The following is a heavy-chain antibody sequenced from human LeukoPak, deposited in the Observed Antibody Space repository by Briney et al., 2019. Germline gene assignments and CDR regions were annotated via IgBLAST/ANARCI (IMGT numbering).Heavy chain of an antibody. D-gene: IGHD3-10*01. Sequence: GESLKISCKASGYTFTGYYMHWVRQAPGQGLEWMGRINPNSGGTNYAQKFQGRVTMTRDTSISTAYMELSRLRSDDTAVYYCARDRSGEGLGYWGQGTLVTVSS. CDR2: INPNSGGT. V-gene: IGHV1-2*06. J-gene: IGHJ4*02. CDR1: GYTFTGYY. CDR3: ARDRSGEGLGY.